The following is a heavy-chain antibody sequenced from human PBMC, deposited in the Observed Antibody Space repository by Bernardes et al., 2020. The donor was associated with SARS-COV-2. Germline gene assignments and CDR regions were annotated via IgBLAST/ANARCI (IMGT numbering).Heavy chain of an antibody. J-gene: IGHJ2*01. Sequence: SETLSLTCTVSGDSVSSSCYFWGWIRQPPGKGLEWIGSIYSGGITYYNPSLKSPATITVDTSKNQFSLQLTSVTAADTAMYYCASTPVTMILVVITYYYFDLWGRGTLVTVSS. D-gene: IGHD3-22*01. CDR1: GDSVSSSCYF. CDR2: IYSGGIT. CDR3: ASTPVTMILVVITYYYFDL. V-gene: IGHV4-39*01.